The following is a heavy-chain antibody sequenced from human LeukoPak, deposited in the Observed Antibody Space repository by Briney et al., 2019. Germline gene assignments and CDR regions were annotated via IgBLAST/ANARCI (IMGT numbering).Heavy chain of an antibody. CDR3: AKDGLDCSSTSCRDKDAFDI. D-gene: IGHD2-2*01. CDR1: GFTFSTTA. V-gene: IGHV3-66*02. CDR2: IYSGGST. Sequence: GGSLRLSCAASGFTFSTTAMGWVRQAPGKGLEWVSVIYSGGSTFYADSVKGRFTISRDNSKNTLYLQMNSLRAEDTAVYYCAKDGLDCSSTSCRDKDAFDIWGQGTMVTVSS. J-gene: IGHJ3*02.